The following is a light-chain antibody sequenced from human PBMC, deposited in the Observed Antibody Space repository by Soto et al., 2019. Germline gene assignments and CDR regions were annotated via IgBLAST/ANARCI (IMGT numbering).Light chain of an antibody. CDR1: QSISSSF. CDR3: QQYDNSPIT. Sequence: ELVLTQSPGLLSLSPGERASLSCGASQSISSSFLAWYQQKPGQAPRLLIYGASSRATSIPDRFSGTESETDFTLTISRLEREDCAVYYCQQYDNSPITFGQGTRLEIK. CDR2: GAS. J-gene: IGKJ5*01. V-gene: IGKV3-20*01.